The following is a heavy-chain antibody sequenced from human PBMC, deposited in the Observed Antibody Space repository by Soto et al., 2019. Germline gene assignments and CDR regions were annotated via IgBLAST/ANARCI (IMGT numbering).Heavy chain of an antibody. Sequence: SETLSLTCTVSGGSIGSGDYYWSWIRQPPGKGLEWIGYIYYSGSTYYNPSLKSRVTISVDTSKNQSSLKLSSVTAADTAVYYCARAAGTTVGGTYYYYGMDVWGQGTTVTVSS. V-gene: IGHV4-30-4*01. CDR1: GGSIGSGDYY. J-gene: IGHJ6*02. CDR3: ARAAGTTVGGTYYYYGMDV. D-gene: IGHD1-7*01. CDR2: IYYSGST.